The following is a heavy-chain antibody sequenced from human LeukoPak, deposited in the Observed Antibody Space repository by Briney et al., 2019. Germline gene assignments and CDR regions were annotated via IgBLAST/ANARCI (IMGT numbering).Heavy chain of an antibody. J-gene: IGHJ4*02. Sequence: GGSLRLSCAASGFTFSRYWMSWVRQAPGKGLECAANIKQDGSEKEYVDSVKGRFTISRDNAKNSLYLQMNNVRAEDTAVYYCARWRGAQSEFEYWGQGTLVTVSS. CDR1: GFTFSRYW. D-gene: IGHD3-3*01. CDR3: ARWRGAQSEFEY. CDR2: IKQDGSEK. V-gene: IGHV3-7*01.